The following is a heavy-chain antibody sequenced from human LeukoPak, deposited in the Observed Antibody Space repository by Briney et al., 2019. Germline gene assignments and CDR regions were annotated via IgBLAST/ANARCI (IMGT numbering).Heavy chain of an antibody. CDR1: GFTFSSYS. D-gene: IGHD6-6*01. J-gene: IGHJ6*02. CDR3: ARDPRPTPRSSSDYYYGMDV. V-gene: IGHV3-48*02. Sequence: GSLRLSCAASGFTFSSYSMNWVRQAPGKGLEWVSYISSSSSTIYYADSVKGRFTISRDNAKNSLYLQMNSLRDEDTAVYYCARDPRPTPRSSSDYYYGMDVWGQGTTVTVSS. CDR2: ISSSSSTI.